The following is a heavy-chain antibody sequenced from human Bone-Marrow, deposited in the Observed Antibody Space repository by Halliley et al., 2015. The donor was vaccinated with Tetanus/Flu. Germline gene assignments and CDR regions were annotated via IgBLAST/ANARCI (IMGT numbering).Heavy chain of an antibody. CDR2: ISKDGNNK. Sequence: GLEWVAVISKDGNNKKYGDSVRGRFTVSRDNARNTLFLQMNSLRPEDTGVYYCATHKVTFFDDWGQGALVTVSS. V-gene: IGHV3-30*03. CDR3: ATHKVTFFDD. J-gene: IGHJ4*02. D-gene: IGHD2-21*02.